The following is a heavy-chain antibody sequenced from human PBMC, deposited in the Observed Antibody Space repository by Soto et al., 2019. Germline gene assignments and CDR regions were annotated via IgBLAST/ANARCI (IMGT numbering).Heavy chain of an antibody. CDR1: GFTFSNAW. Sequence: LSLTCAASGFTFSNAWMNWVRQAPGKGLEWVGRIKSKTDGGTTDYAAPVKGRFTISRDDSKNTLYLQMNSLKTEDTAVYYCTTGFGGYDYYYGMDVWGQGTTVTVSS. J-gene: IGHJ6*02. CDR2: IKSKTDGGTT. D-gene: IGHD5-12*01. CDR3: TTGFGGYDYYYGMDV. V-gene: IGHV3-15*07.